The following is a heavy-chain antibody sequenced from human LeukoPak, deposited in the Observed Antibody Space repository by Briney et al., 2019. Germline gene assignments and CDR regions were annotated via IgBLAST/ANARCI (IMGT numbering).Heavy chain of an antibody. J-gene: IGHJ6*02. V-gene: IGHV1-69*13. D-gene: IGHD4-11*01. CDR3: ARDPTTVYYYGMDV. CDR1: GGTFSSYA. Sequence: SVKVSCKASGGTFSSYAISWVRQAPGQGLEWMRGIIPIFGTANYAQKFQGRVTITADESTSTAYMELGSLRSEDTAMYYCARDPTTVYYYGMDVWGQGTTVTVSS. CDR2: IIPIFGTA.